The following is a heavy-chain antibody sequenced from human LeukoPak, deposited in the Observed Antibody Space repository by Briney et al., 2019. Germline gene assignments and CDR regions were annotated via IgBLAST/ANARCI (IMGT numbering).Heavy chain of an antibody. J-gene: IGHJ4*02. CDR3: ARTGTQLLWFGELTYYFDY. CDR2: IYYSGST. CDR1: GGSISSSSYY. D-gene: IGHD3-10*01. Sequence: PSETLSLTCTVSGGSISSSSYYWGWIRQPPGKGLEWIGSIYYSGSTYYNPSLKSRVTISVDTSKNQFSLKLSSVTAADTAVYYCARTGTQLLWFGELTYYFDYWGQGTLVTVSS. V-gene: IGHV4-39*01.